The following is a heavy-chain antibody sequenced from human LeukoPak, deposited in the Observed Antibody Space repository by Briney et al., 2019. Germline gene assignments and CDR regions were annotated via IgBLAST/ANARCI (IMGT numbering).Heavy chain of an antibody. CDR3: ARSGSYCSGGSCYPIYYYYYYGMDV. CDR2: IYHSGST. Sequence: KPSETLSLTCTVSGGSISSSNWWSWVRQPPGKGLEWIGEIYHSGSTNYNPSLKSRVTISVDKSKNQFSLKLSSVTAADTAVYYCARSGSYCSGGSCYPIYYYYYYGMDVWGKGTTVTVSS. D-gene: IGHD2-15*01. CDR1: GGSISSSNW. V-gene: IGHV4-4*02. J-gene: IGHJ6*04.